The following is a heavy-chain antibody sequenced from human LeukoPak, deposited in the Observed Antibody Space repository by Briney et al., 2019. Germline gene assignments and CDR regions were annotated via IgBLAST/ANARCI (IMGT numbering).Heavy chain of an antibody. Sequence: PGGSLRLSCAASGFTFSSYGMHWVRQAPGKGLEWVAVISYDGSNKYYADSVKGRFTISRDNSKNTLYLQMNSLRAEDTAVYYCARDIGGSDYWGQGTLVTVSS. CDR2: ISYDGSNK. CDR3: ARDIGGSDY. CDR1: GFTFSSYG. D-gene: IGHD4-23*01. J-gene: IGHJ4*02. V-gene: IGHV3-30*03.